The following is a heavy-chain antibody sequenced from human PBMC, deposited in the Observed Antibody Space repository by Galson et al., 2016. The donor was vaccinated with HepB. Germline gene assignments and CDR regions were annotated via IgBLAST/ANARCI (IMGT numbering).Heavy chain of an antibody. J-gene: IGHJ6*04. CDR1: GGYLSGYY. CDR2: IYYSGNT. CDR3: AREPTGPYGIDV. Sequence: SETLSLTCSVSGGYLSGYYWSWIRQPPGKGLEWIGYIYYSGNTNYNPSLKSRVTISVDTSKKQFSLKMTSVTAADTAVYYCAREPTGPYGIDVWGKGTTVTVSS. D-gene: IGHD4-17*01. V-gene: IGHV4-59*01.